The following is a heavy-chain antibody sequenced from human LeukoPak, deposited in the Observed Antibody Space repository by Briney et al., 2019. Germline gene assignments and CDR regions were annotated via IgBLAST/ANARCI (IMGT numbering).Heavy chain of an antibody. CDR2: IYYSGST. CDR3: ARVRGRYYDSSGYSDY. V-gene: IGHV4-61*01. D-gene: IGHD3-22*01. J-gene: IGHJ4*02. Sequence: SETLSLTCTVSGGSVSSGSYYWSWIRQPPGKGLEWIGYIYYSGSTNYNPSLKSRVTISVDTSKNQFSLKLSSVTAADTAVYYCARVRGRYYDSSGYSDYWGQGTLVTVSS. CDR1: GGSVSSGSYY.